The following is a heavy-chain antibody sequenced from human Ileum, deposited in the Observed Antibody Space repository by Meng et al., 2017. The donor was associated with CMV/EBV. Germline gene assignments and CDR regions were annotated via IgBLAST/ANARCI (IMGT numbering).Heavy chain of an antibody. Sequence: LSGAASGFTFSRYAMPWVRQAPGKGLEWVAVMSYDGSNKYYADSVKGRFTISRDNSKNTLYLQMNSLRAEDTAVYYCAREGAVALDYWGQGTLVTVSS. CDR1: GFTFSRYA. J-gene: IGHJ4*02. CDR3: AREGAVALDY. D-gene: IGHD6-19*01. CDR2: MSYDGSNK. V-gene: IGHV3-30*04.